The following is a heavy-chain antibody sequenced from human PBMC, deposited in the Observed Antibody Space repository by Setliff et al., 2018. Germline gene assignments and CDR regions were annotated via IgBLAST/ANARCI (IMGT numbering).Heavy chain of an antibody. D-gene: IGHD3-22*01. V-gene: IGHV3-7*01. CDR3: VRDDADNYDAFDN. J-gene: IGHJ3*02. CDR2: IKQDGSTK. Sequence: GGSLRLSCAGSGFAFSGDDMHWVRQAPGKGLEWVADIKQDGSTKYYLDSAKGRFTISRDNAKRSLYLQMNGLRADDAGVYYCVRDDADNYDAFDNWGQGTLVTVSS. CDR1: GFAFSGDD.